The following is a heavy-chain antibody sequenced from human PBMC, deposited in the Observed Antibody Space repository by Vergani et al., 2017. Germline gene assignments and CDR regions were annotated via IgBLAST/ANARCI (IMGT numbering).Heavy chain of an antibody. J-gene: IGHJ5*02. CDR2: IWYDGSNK. CDR1: GFTFSSYG. D-gene: IGHD3-3*01. Sequence: QVQLVESGGGVVQPGRSLRLSCAASGFTFSSYGMHWVRQAPGKGLEWVAVIWYDGSNKYYADSVKGRFTISRDNSKNTLYLQMNSLRAEDTAVYYCARVPDIDPSGYRNWFDPWGQGTLVTVSS. CDR3: ARVPDIDPSGYRNWFDP. V-gene: IGHV3-33*01.